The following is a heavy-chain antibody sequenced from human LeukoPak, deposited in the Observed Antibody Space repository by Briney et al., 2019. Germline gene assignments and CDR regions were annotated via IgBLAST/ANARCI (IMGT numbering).Heavy chain of an antibody. V-gene: IGHV3-21*01. CDR1: RFTFSSYG. J-gene: IGHJ4*02. CDR2: ISSSSSYI. CDR3: ASWRWLQNEYYFDY. D-gene: IGHD5-24*01. Sequence: PGGSLRLSCVASRFTFSSYGMSWVRQAPGKGLEWVSSISSSSSYIYYADSLKGRFTISRDNAKNSLYLQMNSLRAEDTAVYYCASWRWLQNEYYFDYWGQGTLVTVSS.